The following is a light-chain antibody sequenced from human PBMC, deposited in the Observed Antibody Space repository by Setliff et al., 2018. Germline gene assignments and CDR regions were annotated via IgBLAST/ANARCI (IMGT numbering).Light chain of an antibody. CDR2: DVS. J-gene: IGLJ1*01. V-gene: IGLV2-11*01. Sequence: QSVLTQPRSVSGSPGQSVTISCIGTSSDVGGYNYVSWYQQHPGKAPKVMIYDVSKRPSGVPDRFSGSKSGNTASLTISGLQAEDEAEYYCCSYAGSYTYVFGTGTKVTVL. CDR1: SSDVGGYNY. CDR3: CSYAGSYTYV.